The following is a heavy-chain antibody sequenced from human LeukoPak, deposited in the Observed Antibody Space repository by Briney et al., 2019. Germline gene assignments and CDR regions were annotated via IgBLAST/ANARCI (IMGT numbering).Heavy chain of an antibody. Sequence: SETLSLTCTVSGGSISSYYWSWIRQPAGKGLESIGHISTSGSTNYNPSLKSRVTMSVGTSKNQFSLKLSSVTAADTAVYYCARDQRISGIQLWLGAFDIWGQGTMVTVSS. CDR2: ISTSGST. V-gene: IGHV4-4*07. D-gene: IGHD5-18*01. CDR3: ARDQRISGIQLWLGAFDI. J-gene: IGHJ3*02. CDR1: GGSISSYY.